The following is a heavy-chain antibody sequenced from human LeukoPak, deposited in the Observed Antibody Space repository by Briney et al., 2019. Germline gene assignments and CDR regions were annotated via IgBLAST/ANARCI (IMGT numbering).Heavy chain of an antibody. D-gene: IGHD7-27*01. V-gene: IGHV3-11*01. CDR1: GFTFSDYY. Sequence: GGSLRLSCAASGFTFSDYYMSWIRQAPGKGLEWVSYISSSGSTIYYADSVKGRFTISRDNAKNFVYLQMNSLRVDDTALYHCAKDTDTGGINGYDPWGQGTLVTVSS. CDR2: ISSSGSTI. J-gene: IGHJ5*02. CDR3: AKDTDTGGINGYDP.